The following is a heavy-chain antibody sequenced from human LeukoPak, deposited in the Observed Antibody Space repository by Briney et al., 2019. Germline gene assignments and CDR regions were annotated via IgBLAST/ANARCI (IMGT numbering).Heavy chain of an antibody. V-gene: IGHV3-20*04. J-gene: IGHJ4*02. Sequence: EGSLRLSCAASGFTFNDYGMSWVRQAPGKGLEWVSAINWNGGSTGYADSVKGRFTISRDNAKNSLYLQMNSLRAEDTALYYCARNFGGGDSSGPYYWGQGTLVTVSS. CDR1: GFTFNDYG. CDR3: ARNFGGGDSSGPYY. D-gene: IGHD3-22*01. CDR2: INWNGGST.